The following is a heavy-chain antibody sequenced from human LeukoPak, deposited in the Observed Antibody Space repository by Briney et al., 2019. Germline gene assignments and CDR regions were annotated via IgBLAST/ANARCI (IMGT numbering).Heavy chain of an antibody. CDR3: ARPSYYYDSSGYQYYFDY. Sequence: GESLKISCKGSRYSFTSYWIGWVRQMPGKGLEWMGIIYPGDSDTRYSPSFQGQVTISADKSISTAYLQWSSLKASDTAMYYCARPSYYYDSSGYQYYFDYWGQGTLVTVSS. CDR2: IYPGDSDT. CDR1: RYSFTSYW. J-gene: IGHJ4*02. D-gene: IGHD3-22*01. V-gene: IGHV5-51*01.